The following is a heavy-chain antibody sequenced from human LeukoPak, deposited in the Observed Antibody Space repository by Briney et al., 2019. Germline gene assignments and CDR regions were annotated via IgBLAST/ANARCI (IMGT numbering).Heavy chain of an antibody. CDR1: GFTFSSYE. J-gene: IGHJ3*02. D-gene: IGHD6-19*01. CDR2: IGSSGSTM. V-gene: IGHV3-48*03. Sequence: GGSLRLSCAASGFTFSSYEMNWVRQAPGKGLEWVSYIGSSGSTMYYADSVKGRFTISRDNAKNSLFLQMNSLRAEDTAVYYCERGAVGDAFDIWGQGTMVTVSS. CDR3: ERGAVGDAFDI.